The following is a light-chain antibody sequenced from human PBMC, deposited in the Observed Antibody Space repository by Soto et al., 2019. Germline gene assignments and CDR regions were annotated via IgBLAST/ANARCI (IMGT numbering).Light chain of an antibody. CDR3: QQYNKWPPT. CDR2: GAS. Sequence: EIVMTQSPATLSVSPGERATLSCRASQSVSSNLAWYQQKPGQAPRLLIYGASTRATGIPARFSGSGSGKEFTLTISRLQSEDFAVYYCQQYNKWPPTFGGGTKVEIK. J-gene: IGKJ4*01. CDR1: QSVSSN. V-gene: IGKV3-15*01.